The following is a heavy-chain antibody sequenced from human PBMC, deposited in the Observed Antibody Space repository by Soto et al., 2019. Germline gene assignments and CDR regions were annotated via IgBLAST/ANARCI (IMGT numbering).Heavy chain of an antibody. CDR1: SGSISSSNW. CDR3: ARARYYDFWSCYYPPPYYFDY. Sequence: QVQLQESGPGLVKPSGTLSLTCAVSSGSISSSNWWSWVRQPPGKGLGRSGEIYHSGSTNYNPSLKSRVTIAVDKSKNQFSLKLSSVTAADTAVYYCARARYYDFWSCYYPPPYYFDYWGQGTLVTVSS. J-gene: IGHJ4*02. CDR2: IYHSGST. D-gene: IGHD3-3*01. V-gene: IGHV4-4*02.